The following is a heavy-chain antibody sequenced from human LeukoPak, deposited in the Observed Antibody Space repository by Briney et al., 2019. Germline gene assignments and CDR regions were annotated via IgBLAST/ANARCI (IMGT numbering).Heavy chain of an antibody. CDR3: ARGCGSGSYSLYYYYYMDV. CDR1: GYTFTSYD. CDR2: MNPNSSNT. Sequence: ASVKVSCTASGYTFTSYDINWVRQATGQGLEWMGWMNPNSSNTGYAQKFQGRVTMTRNTSISTAYMELSSLRSEDTAVYYCARGCGSGSYSLYYYYYMDVWGRGTTVTISS. D-gene: IGHD3-10*01. V-gene: IGHV1-8*01. J-gene: IGHJ6*03.